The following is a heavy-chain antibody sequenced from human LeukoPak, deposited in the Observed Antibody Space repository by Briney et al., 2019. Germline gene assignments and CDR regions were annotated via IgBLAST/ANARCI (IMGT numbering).Heavy chain of an antibody. CDR1: GYIFNTYW. CDR2: IYPGDSDT. D-gene: IGHD2-21*02. Sequence: GESPKISCKGSGYIFNTYWIAWVRQMPGKGLEWMGIIYPGDSDTRYSPPFQGQVSISADKSINTAYLQWSSLKASDTAIYFCARRQYCSGGDCYSGAFDIWGQGTMVTVSS. J-gene: IGHJ3*02. V-gene: IGHV5-51*01. CDR3: ARRQYCSGGDCYSGAFDI.